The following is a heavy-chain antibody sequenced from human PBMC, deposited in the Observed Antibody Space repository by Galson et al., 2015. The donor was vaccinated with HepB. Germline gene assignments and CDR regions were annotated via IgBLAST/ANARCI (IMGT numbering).Heavy chain of an antibody. J-gene: IGHJ4*02. CDR1: GFTFHNNA. CDR2: ITGSGETT. V-gene: IGHV3-23*01. Sequence: SLRLSCAASGFTFHNNAMNWVRQAPGKGLEWVSGITGSGETTYYADSVKGRFTISRDNSKDTLYLRMNSLRAEDTAIYYCAKDDAFQHYYFDYWGQVTRVAVSS. D-gene: IGHD3-3*02. CDR3: AKDDAFQHYYFDY.